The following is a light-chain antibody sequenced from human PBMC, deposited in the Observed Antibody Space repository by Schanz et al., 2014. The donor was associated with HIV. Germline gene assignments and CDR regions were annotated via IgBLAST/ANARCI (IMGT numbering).Light chain of an antibody. CDR3: QQLASYPLT. Sequence: DIQMTQSPSSLSASIGDRVTITCRASQSISSHLNWYQQKPGKAPKLLIYAASSLQGGVPSRFSGSGSGTDFTLTISSLQPEDFATYYCQQLASYPLTFGGGTKVQIK. J-gene: IGKJ4*01. CDR2: AAS. V-gene: IGKV1-39*01. CDR1: QSISSH.